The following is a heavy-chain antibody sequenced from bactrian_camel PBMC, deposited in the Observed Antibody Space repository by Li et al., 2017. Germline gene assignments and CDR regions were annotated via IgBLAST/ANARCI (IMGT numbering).Heavy chain of an antibody. V-gene: IGHV3S53*01. CDR2: VDRFGAT. Sequence: HVQLVESGGGSVQPGGSLRLSCNYTRNMNVMAWFRQAPGKEREGVAMVDRFGATDYANSVKGRFTISRDKDTLYLRMSNLKPEDTATYYCAADAKAVAPWDWIGGYTSWGQGTQVTV. CDR3: AADAKAVAPWDWIGGYTS. J-gene: IGHJ6*01. CDR1: RNMNV. D-gene: IGHD7*01.